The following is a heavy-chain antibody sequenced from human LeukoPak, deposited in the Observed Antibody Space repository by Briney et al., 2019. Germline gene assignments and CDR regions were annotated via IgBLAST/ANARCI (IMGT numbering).Heavy chain of an antibody. CDR2: IYPGDSDT. J-gene: IGHJ4*02. D-gene: IGHD6-13*01. Sequence: GESLKISCKGSGYSFISYWIGWVRQMPGKGLEWMGIIYPGDSDTRYSPSFQGQVTISADKSISTAYLQWSSLKASDTAMYYCAAAAGPRGARFDYWGQGTLVTVSS. V-gene: IGHV5-51*01. CDR3: AAAAGPRGARFDY. CDR1: GYSFISYW.